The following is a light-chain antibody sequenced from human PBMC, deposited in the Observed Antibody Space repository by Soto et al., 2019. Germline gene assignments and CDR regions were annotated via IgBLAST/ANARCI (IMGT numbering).Light chain of an antibody. Sequence: EIVLTQSPGTLSLSPGERATLSCRASQSVSSSYLAWYQQKPGQAPRLLVYGASRRANGIPDRFSGRGSGTDFTLTISRLEPEDFAVYYCQQYGSSPGTFGQGTKVEIK. CDR1: QSVSSSY. CDR3: QQYGSSPGT. J-gene: IGKJ1*01. CDR2: GAS. V-gene: IGKV3-20*01.